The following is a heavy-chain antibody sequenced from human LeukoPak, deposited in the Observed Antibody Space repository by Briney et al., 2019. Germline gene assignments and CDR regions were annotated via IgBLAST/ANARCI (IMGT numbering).Heavy chain of an antibody. J-gene: IGHJ4*02. CDR1: GVSFSGYH. CDR2: INDRGLT. Sequence: PSETLSLTCAVHGVSFSGYHWNWIRQFPGKGLEWIGEINDRGLTNYNPSLESRVTIFADTSKKQFSLKPTSVTAADTAVYYCARDPTTVFQISYYFDFWGQGTLVTVSS. CDR3: ARDPTTVFQISYYFDF. D-gene: IGHD4-17*01. V-gene: IGHV4-34*01.